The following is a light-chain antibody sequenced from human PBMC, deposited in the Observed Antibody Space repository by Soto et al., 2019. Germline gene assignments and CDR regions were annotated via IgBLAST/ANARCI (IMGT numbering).Light chain of an antibody. CDR2: STN. V-gene: IGLV8-61*01. J-gene: IGLJ2*01. CDR1: SGSVSTSYY. CDR3: VLHMGSGIWV. Sequence: QTVVTQEPSFSVSPGGTVTLTCGLSSGSVSTSYYPSWYQQTPGQAPRTLIYSTNTRSSGVPDRFSGPILGNKAALTITGAQADDESDYYCVLHMGSGIWVFGGGTKLTVL.